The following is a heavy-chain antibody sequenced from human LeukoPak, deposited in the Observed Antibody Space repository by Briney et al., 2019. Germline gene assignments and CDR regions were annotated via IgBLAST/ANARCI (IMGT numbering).Heavy chain of an antibody. CDR1: GGSISGGGYY. Sequence: SETLCLTCAVSGGSISGGGYYWGWSRQHPGKGLEWGGYIYYSGSTYYNPSLKSRVTISVDTSKNQFSLKLSSVTAADTAVYYCAREVRRSLTGYYYGFDPWGQGTLVTVSS. CDR3: AREVRRSLTGYYYGFDP. J-gene: IGHJ5*02. D-gene: IGHD3-9*01. CDR2: IYYSGST. V-gene: IGHV4-31*11.